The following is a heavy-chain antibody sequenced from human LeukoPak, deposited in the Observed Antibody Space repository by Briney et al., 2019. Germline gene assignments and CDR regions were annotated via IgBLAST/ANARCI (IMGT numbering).Heavy chain of an antibody. D-gene: IGHD4-23*01. CDR1: GFTFSRYAMH. V-gene: IGHV4-31*02. CDR3: ARVTAVVTQPVDY. CDR2: IYYSGST. J-gene: IGHJ4*02. Sequence: LRLSCSVSGFTFSRYAMHWVGQHPGKGLEWIGFIYYSGSTFYNPSLKSRVTISIDTSKNQFSLKVSSVTAADTAVYYCARVTAVVTQPVDYWGQGTLVTVSS.